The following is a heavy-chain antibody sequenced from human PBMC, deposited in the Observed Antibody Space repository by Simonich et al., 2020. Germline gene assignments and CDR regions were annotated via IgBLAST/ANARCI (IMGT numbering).Heavy chain of an antibody. CDR3: ACLGTGDAFDI. J-gene: IGHJ3*02. Sequence: EVQLVESGGGLVQPGGSLRLSCAASGFTFSSYWMGWVRQAPGKGREGVANIKQDGSEKYYVDSVKGRFTISRDNAKNSLYLQMNSLRAEDTAVYYCACLGTGDAFDIWGQGTMVTVSS. D-gene: IGHD3-9*01. V-gene: IGHV3-7*01. CDR1: GFTFSSYW. CDR2: IKQDGSEK.